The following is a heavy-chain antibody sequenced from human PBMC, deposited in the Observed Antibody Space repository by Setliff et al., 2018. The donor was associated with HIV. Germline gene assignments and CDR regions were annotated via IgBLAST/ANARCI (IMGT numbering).Heavy chain of an antibody. V-gene: IGHV1-18*01. CDR2: ISAYNGNT. Sequence: ASVKVSCKASGYTFTSYGISWVRQAPGQGLEWMGWISAYNGNTNYAQKLQGRVTITADESTATFYMEMSTLRSEDTAVYYCVNLPFFYYYYMDVWGEGTPVTVSS. CDR1: GYTFTSYG. CDR3: VNLPFFYYYYMDV. J-gene: IGHJ6*03.